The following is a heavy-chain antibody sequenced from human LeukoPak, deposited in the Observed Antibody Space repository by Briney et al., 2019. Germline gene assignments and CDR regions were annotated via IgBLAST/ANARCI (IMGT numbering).Heavy chain of an antibody. CDR2: IYYTGST. J-gene: IGHJ5*02. Sequence: KSSETLSLTCAVSGASISGSGYYLGWIRQPPGKGLEWIGNIYYTGSTYYNASLQSRVTISIDMSKNQFSLKLSSVTAADTAVYYCARGTPIVPAAPRACWFDPWGQGTLVTVSS. D-gene: IGHD2-2*01. CDR3: ARGTPIVPAAPRACWFDP. V-gene: IGHV4-39*07. CDR1: GASISGSGYY.